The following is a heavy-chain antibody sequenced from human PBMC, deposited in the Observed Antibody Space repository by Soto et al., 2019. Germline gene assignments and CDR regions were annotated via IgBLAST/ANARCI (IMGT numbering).Heavy chain of an antibody. J-gene: IGHJ4*02. Sequence: GSGPTLVNPTETLTLTCTVSGFSLSNARMGVSWIRQPPGKALEWLAHIFSNDEKSYSTSLKSRLTIPKDTSKSRVVLTMTNMDPVDTATYYCARSIAAARYYFDYWGQGTLVTVSS. V-gene: IGHV2-26*01. D-gene: IGHD6-13*01. CDR1: GFSLSNARMG. CDR2: IFSNDEK. CDR3: ARSIAAARYYFDY.